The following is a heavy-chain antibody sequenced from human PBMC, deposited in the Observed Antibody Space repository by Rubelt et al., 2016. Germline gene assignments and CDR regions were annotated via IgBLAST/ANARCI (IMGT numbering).Heavy chain of an antibody. CDR2: ISSTSDYI. D-gene: IGHD6-19*01. Sequence: GKGLEWVSSISSTSDYIYYPDSVKGRFTISRDNAKNSLYLQINSLRAEDTAVYYCARLSSLYSSGWYFHYYYGLDVWGQGTTVTVSS. V-gene: IGHV3-21*04. CDR3: ARLSSLYSSGWYFHYYYGLDV. J-gene: IGHJ6*02.